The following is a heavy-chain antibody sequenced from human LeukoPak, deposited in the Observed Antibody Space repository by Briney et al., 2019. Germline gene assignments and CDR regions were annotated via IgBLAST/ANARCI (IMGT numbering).Heavy chain of an antibody. CDR1: GGSISSISYY. D-gene: IGHD3-3*01. V-gene: IGHV4-39*01. CDR2: FYYSGST. J-gene: IGHJ6*02. CDR3: ARGLRAITIFGVVITHYYYYGMDV. Sequence: PSETLSLTCTVSGGSISSISYYWGWIRQPPGKGLEWTGNFYYSGSTYYNPSLKSRVTISADTSKNQFSLKLSSVTAADTAVYYCARGLRAITIFGVVITHYYYYGMDVWGQGTTVTVSS.